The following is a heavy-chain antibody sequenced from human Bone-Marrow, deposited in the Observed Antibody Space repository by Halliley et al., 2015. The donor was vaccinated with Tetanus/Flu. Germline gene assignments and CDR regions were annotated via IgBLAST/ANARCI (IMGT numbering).Heavy chain of an antibody. J-gene: IGHJ3*02. D-gene: IGHD1-26*01. Sequence: QLVQSGAEAKKPGSSVQVSCKASGGTFSNYAISWVRQAPGQGLEWMGGIIPIFGSSNYAQKFQGRVTITADESTSTAYMELSSLRSDDTAVFYCARSKELGFSSSDAFDIWGQGTMFTVSS. CDR1: GGTFSNYA. CDR3: ARSKELGFSSSDAFDI. CDR2: IIPIFGSS. V-gene: IGHV1-69*01.